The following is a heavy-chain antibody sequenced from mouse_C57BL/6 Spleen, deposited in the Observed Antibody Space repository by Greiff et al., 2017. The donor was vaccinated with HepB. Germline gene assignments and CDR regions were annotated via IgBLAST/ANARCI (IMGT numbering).Heavy chain of an antibody. CDR2: ISSGGSYT. Sequence: EVMLVESGGDLVKPGGSLKLSCAASGFTFSSYGMSWVRQTPDKRLEWVATISSGGSYTYYPDSVKGRFTISRDNAKNTLYLQMSSLKSEDTAMYYCARFYWYFDVWGTGTTVTVSS. CDR1: GFTFSSYG. CDR3: ARFYWYFDV. J-gene: IGHJ1*03. V-gene: IGHV5-6*02.